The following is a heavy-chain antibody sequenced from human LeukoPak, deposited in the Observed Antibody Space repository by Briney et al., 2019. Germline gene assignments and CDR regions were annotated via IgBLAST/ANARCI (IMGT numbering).Heavy chain of an antibody. D-gene: IGHD6-19*01. Sequence: SETLSLTCTVSGYSISSGYYWGWIRQPPGKGLEWIGSIYHSGSTYYNPSLKSRVTISVDTSNNRFSLKLSSVTPADTAVYYCAKDRQQWLERLFDYWGQGTLVTVSS. J-gene: IGHJ4*02. CDR3: AKDRQQWLERLFDY. CDR1: GYSISSGYY. CDR2: IYHSGST. V-gene: IGHV4-38-2*02.